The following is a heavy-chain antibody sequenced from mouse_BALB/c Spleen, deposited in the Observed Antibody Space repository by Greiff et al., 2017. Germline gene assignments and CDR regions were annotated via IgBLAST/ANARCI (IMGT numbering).Heavy chain of an antibody. CDR3: ARDQTGNYVNYAMDY. CDR2: ISDGGSYT. J-gene: IGHJ4*01. V-gene: IGHV5-4*02. D-gene: IGHD2-1*01. Sequence: DVKVVESGGGLVKPGGSLKLSCAASGFTFSDYYMYWVRQTPEKRLEWVATISDGGSYTYYPDSVKGRFTISRDNAKNNLYLQMSSLKSEDTAMYYCARDQTGNYVNYAMDYWGQGTSVTVSS. CDR1: GFTFSDYY.